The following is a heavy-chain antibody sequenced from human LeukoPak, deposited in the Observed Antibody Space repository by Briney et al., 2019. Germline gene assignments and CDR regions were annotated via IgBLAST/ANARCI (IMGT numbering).Heavy chain of an antibody. V-gene: IGHV1-69*05. D-gene: IGHD3-10*01. CDR3: AREGSGSYTHYYYYYMDV. CDR2: IIPIFGTA. Sequence: SVKVSCKASGGTFSSYAISWVRQAPGQGLEWMGGIIPIFGTANYAQKFQGRVTMTRDTSISTAYMELSRLRSEDTAVYYCAREGSGSYTHYYYYYMDVWGKGTTVTISS. J-gene: IGHJ6*03. CDR1: GGTFSSYA.